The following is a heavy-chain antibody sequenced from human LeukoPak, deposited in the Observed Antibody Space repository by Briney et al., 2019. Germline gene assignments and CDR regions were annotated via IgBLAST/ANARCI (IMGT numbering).Heavy chain of an antibody. CDR1: GFTFSVSA. D-gene: IGHD2-15*01. J-gene: IGHJ4*02. CDR2: IRSKANSYAT. V-gene: IGHV3-73*01. CDR3: TRHNGDYCSGGSCYWNGVDY. Sequence: GGSLRLSCAASGFTFSVSAMHWVRQASGKGLEWVGRIRSKANSYATAYAASVKGRFIISRDDSKNTAYLQMNSLKTEDTAVYYCTRHNGDYCSGGSCYWNGVDYWGQGTLVAVSS.